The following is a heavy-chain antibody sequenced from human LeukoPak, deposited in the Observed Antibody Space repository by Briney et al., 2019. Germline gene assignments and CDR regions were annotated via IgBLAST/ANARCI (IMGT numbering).Heavy chain of an antibody. D-gene: IGHD6-6*01. CDR2: MNPNSGNT. Sequence: ASVKVSCKASGYTLTSYDINWVRQATGQGLEWMGWMNPNSGNTGYAQKFQGRVTITRNTSISTAYMELSSLRSEDTAVYYCAREGGVSSSSPNFNYWGQGTLVTVSS. CDR3: AREGGVSSSSPNFNY. J-gene: IGHJ4*02. V-gene: IGHV1-8*03. CDR1: GYTLTSYD.